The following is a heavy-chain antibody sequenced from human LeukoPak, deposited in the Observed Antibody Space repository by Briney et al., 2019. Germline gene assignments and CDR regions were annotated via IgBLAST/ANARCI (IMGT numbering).Heavy chain of an antibody. D-gene: IGHD3-3*01. CDR2: ISSSSSTI. V-gene: IGHV3-48*02. J-gene: IGHJ6*02. CDR3: ARAIPPNYDFWSGRNYGMDV. Sequence: GGSLRLSCAASGFTFSSYSMNWVRQAPGKGLEWVSYISSSSSTIYYADSVKGRFTISRDNAKNSLYLQMNSLRDEDTAVYYCARAIPPNYDFWSGRNYGMDVWGQGTLVTVSS. CDR1: GFTFSSYS.